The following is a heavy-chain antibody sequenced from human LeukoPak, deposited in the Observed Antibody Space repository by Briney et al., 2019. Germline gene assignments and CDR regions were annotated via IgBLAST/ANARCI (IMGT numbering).Heavy chain of an antibody. CDR3: ASKMQLEDNYGMDV. Sequence: GWSLTLSCAPSGFSFNNYAMSWVRLAPGDGLEWASAIRGSVDRTYYAVSVKGRFTISRDNSKPTLCLQMNSLRAEDTAVYYCASKMQLEDNYGMDVWGQGSTVTVSS. D-gene: IGHD6-6*01. J-gene: IGHJ6*02. CDR2: IRGSVDRT. V-gene: IGHV3-23*01. CDR1: GFSFNNYA.